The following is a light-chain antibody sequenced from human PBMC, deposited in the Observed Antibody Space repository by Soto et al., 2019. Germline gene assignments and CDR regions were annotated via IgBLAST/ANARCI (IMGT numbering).Light chain of an antibody. CDR1: QSISSY. CDR3: KQSYNTFT. CDR2: AAS. J-gene: IGKJ5*01. V-gene: IGKV1-39*01. Sequence: DIQMTQSPSSLSASVGDRVTITCRASQSISSYLNWYQQRPGKAPKLLIYAASSLQSGFPSRFSGSGSGTDFTLTISSLQPEDFATYYCKQSYNTFTFGQGTRLEIK.